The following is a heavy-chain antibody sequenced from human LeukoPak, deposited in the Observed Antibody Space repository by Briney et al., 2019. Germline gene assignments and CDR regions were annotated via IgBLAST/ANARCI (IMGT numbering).Heavy chain of an antibody. Sequence: ASVKVSCKASGYTFTSYAMNWVRQAPGQGLEWMGWINTNTGNPTYAQGFTGRFVFSLDTSVSTAYLQISGLKAEDTAVYYCARGDTYYYDSSGYSPNGIDYWGQGTLVTVSS. J-gene: IGHJ4*02. D-gene: IGHD3-22*01. CDR1: GYTFTSYA. CDR2: INTNTGNP. CDR3: ARGDTYYYDSSGYSPNGIDY. V-gene: IGHV7-4-1*02.